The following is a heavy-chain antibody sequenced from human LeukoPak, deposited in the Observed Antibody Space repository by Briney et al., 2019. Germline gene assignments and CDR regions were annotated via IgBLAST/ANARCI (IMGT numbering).Heavy chain of an antibody. V-gene: IGHV4-59*11. Sequence: SETLSLTCTVSGGSISSHYWSWIRQPPGKGLEWIGYIYYSGSTNYNPSLKSRVTISVDTSKNQFSLKLSSVTAADTAVYYCARAPLLWFGLGGGYFDYWGQGTLVTVSS. CDR3: ARAPLLWFGLGGGYFDY. J-gene: IGHJ4*02. CDR1: GGSISSHY. D-gene: IGHD3-10*01. CDR2: IYYSGST.